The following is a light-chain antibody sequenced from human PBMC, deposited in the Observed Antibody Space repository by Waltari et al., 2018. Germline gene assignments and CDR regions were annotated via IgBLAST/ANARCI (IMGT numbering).Light chain of an antibody. CDR3: SSYTSTNTWV. J-gene: IGLJ3*02. CDR2: DVS. CDR1: SRDVGGYNY. V-gene: IGLV2-14*03. Sequence: QSALTQPASVSGSPGQSITISCTGTSRDVGGYNYVTWSQQHPGKAPKLMIFDVSKRPSGVSNRFSGAKSGNTASLTISGLQAEDEAEYHCSSYTSTNTWVFGGGTKLTVL.